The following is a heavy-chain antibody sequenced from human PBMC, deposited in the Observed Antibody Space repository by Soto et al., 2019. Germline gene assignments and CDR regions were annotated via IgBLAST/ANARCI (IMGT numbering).Heavy chain of an antibody. CDR2: IIPVFGTP. Sequence: QVHLVQSGAEVKKPGSSVKVSCKASGGTFSSYAISWVRQAPGQGLEWMGGIIPVFGTPNYAQKFQGRVTITADESTNTVYMELSSLRAEDTAVYYCARGGVAARTQSDYWGQGTLVTVSS. CDR3: ARGGVAARTQSDY. V-gene: IGHV1-69*01. J-gene: IGHJ4*02. CDR1: GGTFSSYA. D-gene: IGHD6-6*01.